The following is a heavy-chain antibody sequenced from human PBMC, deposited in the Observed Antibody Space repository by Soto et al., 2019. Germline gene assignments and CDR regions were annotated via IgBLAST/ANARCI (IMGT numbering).Heavy chain of an antibody. J-gene: IGHJ6*02. Sequence: EVQLVQSGAEVKKPGESLKIACKGSGYSFTTYLIGWVRQMPGKGLEWAGIVYPGESDTRYSPSFQGQVTISADKSISSGYLKWSGLKASDPDMYYSARHEDGYCNNKSCYGHAMDVWGQGTTVTVSS. CDR3: ARHEDGYCNNKSCYGHAMDV. CDR2: VYPGESDT. D-gene: IGHD2-2*01. CDR1: GYSFTTYL. V-gene: IGHV5-51*01.